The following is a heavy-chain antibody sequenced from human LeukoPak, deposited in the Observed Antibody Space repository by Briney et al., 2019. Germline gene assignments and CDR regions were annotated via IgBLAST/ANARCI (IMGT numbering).Heavy chain of an antibody. CDR2: IWYDGSNK. D-gene: IGHD3-22*01. V-gene: IGHV3-33*06. J-gene: IGHJ6*03. CDR3: AKVGIKTMIVVVMTLHMDV. Sequence: PGRSLRPSCAASGFTFSSYGMHWVRQAPGKGLEWVAVIWYDGSNKYYADSVKGRFTISRDNSKNTLYLQMNSLRAEDTAVYYCAKVGIKTMIVVVMTLHMDVWAKGPRSPSP. CDR1: GFTFSSYG.